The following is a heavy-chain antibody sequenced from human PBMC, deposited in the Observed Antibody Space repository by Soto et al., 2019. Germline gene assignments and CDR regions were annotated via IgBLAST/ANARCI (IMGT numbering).Heavy chain of an antibody. CDR1: GYTFTSYG. CDR2: ISAYNGNT. V-gene: IGHV1-18*01. D-gene: IGHD3-3*01. CDR3: ARDPMYYDFWSGYFRWFDP. Sequence: GASVKVSCKASGYTFTSYGISWVRQAPGQGLEWMGWISAYNGNTNYAQKLQGRVTMTTDTSTSTTYMELRSLRSDDTAVYYCARDPMYYDFWSGYFRWFDPWGQGTLVTVSS. J-gene: IGHJ5*02.